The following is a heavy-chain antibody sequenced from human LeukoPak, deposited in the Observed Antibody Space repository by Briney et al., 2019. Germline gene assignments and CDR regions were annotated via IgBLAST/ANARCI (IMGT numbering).Heavy chain of an antibody. D-gene: IGHD6-13*01. CDR1: GGSFSGYY. V-gene: IGHV4-34*01. Sequence: SETLSLTCAVYGGSFSGYYWSWIRQPPGKGLEWFGEINHGGSTNYNPSLKSRVTMSVDTSKNQFSLKVNSVTAADTAAYYCARRRDSSSLFYSYYYMDVWGKGTTVTISS. CDR3: ARRRDSSSLFYSYYYMDV. J-gene: IGHJ6*03. CDR2: INHGGST.